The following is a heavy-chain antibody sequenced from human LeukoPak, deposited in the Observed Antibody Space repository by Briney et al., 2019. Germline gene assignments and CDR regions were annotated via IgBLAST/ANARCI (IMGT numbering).Heavy chain of an antibody. Sequence: PGGSLRLSCAASGFSFSNYGMHWVRQAPGKGLEWVSVIYSGGSTYYADSVKGRFTISRDNSKNTLYLQMNSLRAEDTAVYYCARDRARRDGYSLDAFDIWGQGTMVTVSS. D-gene: IGHD5-24*01. CDR1: GFSFSNYG. CDR2: IYSGGST. V-gene: IGHV3-NL1*01. CDR3: ARDRARRDGYSLDAFDI. J-gene: IGHJ3*02.